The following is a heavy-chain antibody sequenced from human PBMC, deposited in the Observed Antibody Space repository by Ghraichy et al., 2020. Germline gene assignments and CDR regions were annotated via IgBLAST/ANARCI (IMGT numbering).Heavy chain of an antibody. V-gene: IGHV4-34*01. D-gene: IGHD2-2*01. CDR1: GGSFSGYY. CDR3: ARMPRYCSSTSCYRGMYYFDY. Sequence: SETLSLTCAVYGGSFSGYYWSWIRQPPGKGLELIGEINHSGSTNYNPSLKSRVTISVDTSKNQFSLKLSSVTAADTAVYYCARMPRYCSSTSCYRGMYYFDYWGQGTLVTVSS. J-gene: IGHJ4*02. CDR2: INHSGST.